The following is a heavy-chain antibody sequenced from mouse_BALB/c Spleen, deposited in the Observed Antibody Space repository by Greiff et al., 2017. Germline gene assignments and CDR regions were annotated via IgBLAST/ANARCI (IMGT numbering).Heavy chain of an antibody. D-gene: IGHD1-1*01. CDR1: GDSITSGY. Sequence: EVKLMESGPSLVKPSQTLSITCSATGDSITSGYWNWIRKFPGHKLEYMGYISYSGSTYYNPALNSRISITRDTSKNQYYLQLNSVTTEDTATYYCARCYYGSICDYWGQGTTLTVSS. J-gene: IGHJ2*01. CDR3: ARCYYGSICDY. CDR2: ISYSGST. V-gene: IGHV3-8*02.